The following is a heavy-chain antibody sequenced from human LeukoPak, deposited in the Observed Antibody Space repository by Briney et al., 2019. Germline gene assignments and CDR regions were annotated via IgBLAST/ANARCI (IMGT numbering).Heavy chain of an antibody. Sequence: PGGSLRLSCAASGFTFSSYAMHWVRQAPGKGLKWVAVISYDGSNKYYADSVKGRFTISRDSSKNTLYLQMNSLRAEDTAVYYCARVSYGDSGYFDYWGQGTLVTVSS. CDR1: GFTFSSYA. CDR3: ARVSYGDSGYFDY. V-gene: IGHV3-30-3*01. CDR2: ISYDGSNK. D-gene: IGHD4-17*01. J-gene: IGHJ4*02.